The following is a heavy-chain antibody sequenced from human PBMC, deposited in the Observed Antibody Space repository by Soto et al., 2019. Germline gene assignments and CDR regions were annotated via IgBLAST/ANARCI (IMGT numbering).Heavy chain of an antibody. CDR1: GFSLSTSGVG. D-gene: IGHD3-22*01. CDR3: AHMYYYDSSGYPYYFDY. Sequence: QITLKESGPTLVKPTQTLTLTCTFSGFSLSTSGVGVGWIRQPPGKALEWLALIYWDDDKRYSPSLKSRLTITKXXSXNXXVLTMTNMDPVDTATYYCAHMYYYDSSGYPYYFDYWGQGTLVTVSS. V-gene: IGHV2-5*02. J-gene: IGHJ4*02. CDR2: IYWDDDK.